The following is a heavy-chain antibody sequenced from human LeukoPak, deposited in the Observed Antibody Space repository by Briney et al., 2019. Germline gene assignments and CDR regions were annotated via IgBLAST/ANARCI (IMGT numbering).Heavy chain of an antibody. CDR2: IYASGST. J-gene: IGHJ5*02. CDR3: ARDQGGSLSWFAP. V-gene: IGHV4-4*07. Sequence: SETLSLTCTVSGGSISSYYWSWIRQPAGKGLEWIGRIYASGSTHYNPSLKSGVTMSVDTSKKQFSLNLSSVTAADTAVYYCARDQGGSLSWFAPWGQGPLVTVSS. CDR1: GGSISSYY. D-gene: IGHD5-12*01.